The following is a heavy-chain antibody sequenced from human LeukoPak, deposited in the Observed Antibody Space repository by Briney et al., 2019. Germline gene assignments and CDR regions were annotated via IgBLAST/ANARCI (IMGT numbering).Heavy chain of an antibody. CDR2: IRFDGSDK. CDR3: AKVLPLTFYYMDV. V-gene: IGHV3-30*02. CDR1: GVTFGTYG. J-gene: IGHJ6*03. D-gene: IGHD4/OR15-4a*01. Sequence: PGGSLRLSCVAYGVTFGTYGLHWVRQAPGKGLEWVAFIRFDGSDKYYADSVKGRFTISRDNSKNTLYLQMNSLRIEDTAMYYCAKVLPLTFYYMDVWGKGTTVTVSS.